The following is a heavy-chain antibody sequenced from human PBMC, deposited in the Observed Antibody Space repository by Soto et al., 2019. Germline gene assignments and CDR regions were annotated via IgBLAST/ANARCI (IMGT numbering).Heavy chain of an antibody. Sequence: SETLSLTCTVSGGSISSYYWSWIRQPPGKGLEWIGYIYYSGSTSYNPSLRSRVTISVDTSKNQFSLKLSSVTAADTAVYYCARGPNWFDPWRHGTLVTVS. CDR3: ARGPNWFDP. D-gene: IGHD2-8*01. CDR2: IYYSGST. V-gene: IGHV4-59*01. J-gene: IGHJ5*02. CDR1: GGSISSYY.